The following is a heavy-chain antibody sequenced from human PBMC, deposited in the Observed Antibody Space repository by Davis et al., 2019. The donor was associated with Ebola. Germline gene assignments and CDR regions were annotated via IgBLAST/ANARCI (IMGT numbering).Heavy chain of an antibody. D-gene: IGHD3-10*01. CDR1: GGSFSGYY. CDR2: INHSGST. CDR3: ASPSGGYGMDV. V-gene: IGHV4-34*01. Sequence: SETLSLTCAVYGGSFSGYYWSWIRQPPGRGLEWIGEINHSGSTNYNPSLKSRLTISVDTSKNQFSLKPSSVTAADTAVYYCASPSGGYGMDVWGKGTTVTVSS. J-gene: IGHJ6*04.